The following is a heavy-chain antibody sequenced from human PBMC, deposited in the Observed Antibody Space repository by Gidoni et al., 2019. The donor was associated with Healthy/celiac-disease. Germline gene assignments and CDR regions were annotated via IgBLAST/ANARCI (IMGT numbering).Heavy chain of an antibody. V-gene: IGHV3-23*01. J-gene: IGHJ4*02. D-gene: IGHD1-26*01. Sequence: EVQLLESGGGLVQPGGSLSLSFAASGFTFSSYAMSRVRQAPGKGLEWVSAISGSGGSTYYADSVNGRFTISRDNSKNTLYLQMNSLRAEDTAVYYCAKCPGIVGATTFDYWGQGTLVTVSS. CDR3: AKCPGIVGATTFDY. CDR2: ISGSGGST. CDR1: GFTFSSYA.